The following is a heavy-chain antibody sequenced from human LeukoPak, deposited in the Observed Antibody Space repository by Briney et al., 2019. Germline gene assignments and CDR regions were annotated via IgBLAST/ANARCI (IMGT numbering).Heavy chain of an antibody. Sequence: PSETLSLTCTVSGGSISSSSYYWGWIRRPPGKGLEWIGSIYFSGSTYYNPSLKSRVTTSVDTSKNQFSLKLSSVTAADTAVYYCARHDYGDYVHDYWGQGTLVTVSS. CDR1: GGSISSSSYY. D-gene: IGHD4-17*01. J-gene: IGHJ4*02. CDR2: IYFSGST. V-gene: IGHV4-39*07. CDR3: ARHDYGDYVHDY.